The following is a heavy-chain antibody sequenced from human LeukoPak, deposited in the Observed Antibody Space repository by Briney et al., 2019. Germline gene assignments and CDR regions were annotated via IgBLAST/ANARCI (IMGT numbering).Heavy chain of an antibody. CDR2: INHSGST. D-gene: IGHD1-26*01. CDR1: GGSFSGYY. Sequence: SETLSLTCAVYGGSFSGYYWSWIRQPPGKGLEWIGEINHSGSTNYNPSLKSRVTISVDTSKNQFSLKLSSVTAADTAVYYCARILIVGPAFDYWGQGTLVTVSS. V-gene: IGHV4-34*01. CDR3: ARILIVGPAFDY. J-gene: IGHJ4*02.